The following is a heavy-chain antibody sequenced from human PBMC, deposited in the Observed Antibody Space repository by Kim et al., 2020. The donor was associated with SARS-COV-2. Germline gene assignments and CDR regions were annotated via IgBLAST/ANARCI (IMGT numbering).Heavy chain of an antibody. J-gene: IGHJ3*02. Sequence: GGSLRLSCSASGFSFTYYEINWVRQAPGKGLEWLSFISSSGGTINYADSVKGRFTISRDNAKNSVYLQMNSLRAEDTAVYYCARVRTTVTTYDAFDIWGQGTVVTVSS. D-gene: IGHD4-4*01. CDR2: ISSSGGTI. CDR3: ARVRTTVTTYDAFDI. V-gene: IGHV3-48*03. CDR1: GFSFTYYE.